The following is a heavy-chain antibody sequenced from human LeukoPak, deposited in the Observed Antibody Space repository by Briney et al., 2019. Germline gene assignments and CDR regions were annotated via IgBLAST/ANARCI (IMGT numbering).Heavy chain of an antibody. D-gene: IGHD3-22*01. Sequence: SETLSLTCTVSGGSISSSSYYWGWIRQPPGKELEWIGSIYYSGSTYYNPSLKSRVTISVDTSKNQFSLKLSSVTAADTAVYYCARQGITMIVVNMDVWGKGTTVTISS. CDR3: ARQGITMIVVNMDV. J-gene: IGHJ6*03. V-gene: IGHV4-39*01. CDR2: IYYSGST. CDR1: GGSISSSSYY.